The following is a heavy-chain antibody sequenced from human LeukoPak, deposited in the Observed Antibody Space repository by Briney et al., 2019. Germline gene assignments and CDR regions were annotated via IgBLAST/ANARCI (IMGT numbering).Heavy chain of an antibody. J-gene: IGHJ4*02. D-gene: IGHD5-18*01. CDR1: GFTFSSYC. CDR3: ARHLSGITGYTYGRGIDY. Sequence: GGSLRLSCAASGFTFSSYCMSWVRQAPGKGREWVANIKKDESEKYHVDSVKGRFTISRDNAKTALYLKMNSLRAEDTAVYYCARHLSGITGYTYGRGIDYWGQGTPVTVSS. V-gene: IGHV3-7*01. CDR2: IKKDESEK.